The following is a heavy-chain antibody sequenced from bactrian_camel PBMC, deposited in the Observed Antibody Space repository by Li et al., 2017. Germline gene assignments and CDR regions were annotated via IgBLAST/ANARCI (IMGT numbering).Heavy chain of an antibody. Sequence: QVQLVESGGGLVQPGGSLTLSCTASVGTIDDYDIHWYRQSAGNECELVSTISTDGTTKYPDSMKGRFTVSQDNVKNTVYLQMNSLVPEDTAMYYCAAEPGSQVVNLRKIYVKAENFEYWGQGTQVTVS. CDR3: AAEPGSQVVNLRKIYVKAENFEY. D-gene: IGHD1*01. J-gene: IGHJ4*01. V-gene: IGHV3S53*01. CDR2: ISTDGTT. CDR1: VGTIDDYD.